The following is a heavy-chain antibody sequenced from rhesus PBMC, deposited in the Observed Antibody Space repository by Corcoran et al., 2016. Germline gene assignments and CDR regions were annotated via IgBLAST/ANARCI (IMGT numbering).Heavy chain of an antibody. CDR1: GYPFTDYY. V-gene: IGHV1S2*01. J-gene: IGHJ4*01. CDR2: INPYNGNT. D-gene: IGHD2-15*01. CDR3: ASDPYCSSTYCSAIDY. Sequence: QVQLLQSGAEVKKPGSSVKVSCKASGYPFTDYYMLWVRPAPPQGLEWLGWINPYNGNTKYAQKFQGRVTISKDTSKNQFFLKLSSVTAADTAVYYCASDPYCSSTYCSAIDYWGQGVLVTVSS.